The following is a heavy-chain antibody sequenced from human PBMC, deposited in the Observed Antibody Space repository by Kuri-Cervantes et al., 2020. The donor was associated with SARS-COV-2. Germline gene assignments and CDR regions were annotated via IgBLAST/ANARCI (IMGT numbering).Heavy chain of an antibody. CDR3: AREQEDYYYYYYMDV. CDR2: INSDGSST. Sequence: GGSLRLSCAASGFTFSSYWMHWVRQAPGKGLVWVSRINSDGSSTSYADSVKGRFTISRDNAKNTLYLQMNSLRAEDTAVYYCAREQEDYYYYYYMDVWGKGTTVTVSS. V-gene: IGHV3-74*01. J-gene: IGHJ6*03. CDR1: GFTFSSYW.